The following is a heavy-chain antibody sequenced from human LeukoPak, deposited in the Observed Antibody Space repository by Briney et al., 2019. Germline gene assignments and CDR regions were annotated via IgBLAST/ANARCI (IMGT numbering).Heavy chain of an antibody. J-gene: IGHJ4*02. CDR3: ARRGSSGGRAFDY. V-gene: IGHV5-51*01. Sequence: GESLKVSCKCSGYIFTSYWIAWVRQMPGKGLELMGIIYPGDYDTRYSPSFQGQVTISADKSITTAYLQWSSLKASDTAMYYCARRGSSGGRAFDYWGQGTLVTVSS. D-gene: IGHD6-19*01. CDR1: GYIFTSYW. CDR2: IYPGDYDT.